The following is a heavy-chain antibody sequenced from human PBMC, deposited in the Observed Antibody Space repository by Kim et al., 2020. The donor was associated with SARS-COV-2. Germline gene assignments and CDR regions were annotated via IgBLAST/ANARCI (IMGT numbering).Heavy chain of an antibody. D-gene: IGHD2-2*01. CDR3: ASSRRYCSSSSCSYYFDY. J-gene: IGHJ4*02. Sequence: KGRFHICRDNAKNSMYLQMNSLRAEDTAVYYCASSRRYCSSSSCSYYFDYWGQGTLVTVSS. V-gene: IGHV3-11*06.